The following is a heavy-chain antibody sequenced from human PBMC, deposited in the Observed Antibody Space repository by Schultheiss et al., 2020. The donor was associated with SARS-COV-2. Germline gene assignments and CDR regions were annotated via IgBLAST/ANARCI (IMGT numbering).Heavy chain of an antibody. Sequence: SETLSLTCTVSGGSISSYYWSWIRQPPGKGLEWIGEINHSGSTNYNPSLKSRVTISVDTSKNQFSLKLSSVTAADTAVYYCARHGDSSGWYGAFDIWGQGTMVTVSS. CDR3: ARHGDSSGWYGAFDI. D-gene: IGHD6-19*01. J-gene: IGHJ3*02. CDR2: INHSGST. CDR1: GGSISSYY. V-gene: IGHV4-34*01.